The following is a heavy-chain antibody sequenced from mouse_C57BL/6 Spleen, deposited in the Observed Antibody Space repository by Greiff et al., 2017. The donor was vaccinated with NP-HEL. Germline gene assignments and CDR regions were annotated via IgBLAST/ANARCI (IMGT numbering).Heavy chain of an antibody. J-gene: IGHJ3*01. CDR2: IRNKANGYTT. D-gene: IGHD2-3*01. Sequence: DVKLVESGGGLVQPGGSLSLSCAASGFTFTDYYMSWVRQPPGKALEWLGFIRNKANGYTTEYSASVKGRFTISRDNSQSILYLQMNALRAEDSATYYCARRGDGYYGFAYWGQGTLVTVSA. CDR1: GFTFTDYY. CDR3: ARRGDGYYGFAY. V-gene: IGHV7-3*01.